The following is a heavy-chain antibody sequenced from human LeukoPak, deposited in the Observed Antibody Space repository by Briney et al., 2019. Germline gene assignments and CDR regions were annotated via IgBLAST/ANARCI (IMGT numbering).Heavy chain of an antibody. Sequence: GGSLRLSCAASGFTFSSYSMYWVRQAPGKGLEWVSSISSSSSYIYYADSVKGRFTISRDNAKNSLYLQMNSLRAEDTAVYYCASHSGYDIQKRDYWGQGTLVTVSS. J-gene: IGHJ4*02. CDR2: ISSSSSYI. V-gene: IGHV3-21*01. CDR1: GFTFSSYS. CDR3: ASHSGYDIQKRDY. D-gene: IGHD5-12*01.